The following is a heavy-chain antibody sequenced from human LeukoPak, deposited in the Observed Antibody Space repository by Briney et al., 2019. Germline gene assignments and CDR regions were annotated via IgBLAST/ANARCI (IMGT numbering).Heavy chain of an antibody. CDR3: ARGLRYSTGWYYFDY. CDR2: IYGGGST. D-gene: IGHD6-19*01. J-gene: IGHJ4*02. CDR1: GFTVSSNY. Sequence: GGSLRLSCAASGFTVSSNYMSWVRQAPGKGLEWLSVIYGGGSTYCANSVKGRFTISRDNSKNTVFLQMNSLRAEDTAVYYCARGLRYSTGWYYFDYWGQGTQVTVSS. V-gene: IGHV3-66*01.